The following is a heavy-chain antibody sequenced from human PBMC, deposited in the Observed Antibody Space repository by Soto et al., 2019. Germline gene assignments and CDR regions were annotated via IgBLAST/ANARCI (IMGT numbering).Heavy chain of an antibody. CDR1: GFTYSGYA. D-gene: IGHD3-10*01. CDR2: ISGSGANI. J-gene: IGHJ6*02. Sequence: PGGSLRLSCAASGFTYSGYAMTWARHAPGKGLEWVSGISGSGANIYYADSVKGRFTISRDNSKNTLYLQMNSLRAEDTAVYSCARRTSYGSGSYMYYYYGLDVWGQGTTGTVSS. CDR3: ARRTSYGSGSYMYYYYGLDV. V-gene: IGHV3-23*01.